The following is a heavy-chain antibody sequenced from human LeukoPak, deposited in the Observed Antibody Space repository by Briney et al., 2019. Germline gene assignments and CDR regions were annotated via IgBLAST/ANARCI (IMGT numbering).Heavy chain of an antibody. V-gene: IGHV3-30*18. CDR3: AKEREMATRYYFDY. Sequence: GRSLRLSCAASGFTLRSYGMHWVRQAPGKGLEGVASISYDGSNEYYGDSVKGRFSVSRDNSKNTLYLHMNSLRAEDTAVYYCAKEREMATRYYFDYWGQGTLVTVSS. CDR2: ISYDGSNE. D-gene: IGHD5-24*01. CDR1: GFTLRSYG. J-gene: IGHJ4*02.